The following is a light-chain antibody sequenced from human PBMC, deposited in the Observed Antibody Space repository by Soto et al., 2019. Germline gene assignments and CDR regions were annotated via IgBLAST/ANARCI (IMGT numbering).Light chain of an antibody. CDR2: LNSDGSH. CDR3: QTWGTGIVV. CDR1: SGHSSYV. J-gene: IGLJ2*01. Sequence: QLVLTQSPSASASLGASVKLTCTLSSGHSSYVIAWHQQQPEEGPRYLMKLNSDGSHTKGDGIPDRFSGSSSGAERYLTXXXXXXXXXXDYYCQTWGTGIVVFGGGTKLTV. V-gene: IGLV4-69*01.